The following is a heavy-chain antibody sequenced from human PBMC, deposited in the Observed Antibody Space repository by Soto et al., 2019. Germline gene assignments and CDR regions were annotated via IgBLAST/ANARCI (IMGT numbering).Heavy chain of an antibody. CDR3: TTDGSGWYGSPMRYFQR. Sequence: GGSLRLSCAASGFTFSNAWMSWVRQAPGKGLEWVGRIKSKTDGGTTDYAAPVKGRFTISRDDEKNTLYLKMNSLKTEDTAVYYCTTDGSGWYGSPMRYFQRWGQGNLVTVSS. CDR1: GFTFSNAW. D-gene: IGHD6-19*01. CDR2: IKSKTDGGTT. V-gene: IGHV3-15*01. J-gene: IGHJ1*01.